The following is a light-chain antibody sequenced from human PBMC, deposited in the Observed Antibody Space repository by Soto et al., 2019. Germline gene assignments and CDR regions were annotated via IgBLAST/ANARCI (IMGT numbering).Light chain of an antibody. V-gene: IGLV2-11*01. Sequence: QSALTQPRSVSGSPGQSVTISCTGTSSDVGGYNFVSWYQQHPGKAPKLMIYDVTKRPSGVPDRFSGSESGNTASLTISGLRAEDEADYSCSSYAGSYTLVFGGGTQLTVL. J-gene: IGLJ2*01. CDR2: DVT. CDR1: SSDVGGYNF. CDR3: SSYAGSYTLV.